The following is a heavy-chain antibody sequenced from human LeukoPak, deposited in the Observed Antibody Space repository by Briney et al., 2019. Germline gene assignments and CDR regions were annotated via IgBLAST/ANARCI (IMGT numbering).Heavy chain of an antibody. CDR1: GGSISSYY. V-gene: IGHV4-34*01. CDR3: ARRNRGSRSDY. Sequence: PSETLSLTCTVSGGSISSYYWSWIRQPPGKGPEWIGEINHSGSTNYNPSLKSRVTISVDTSKNQFSLKLSSVTAADTAVYYCARRNRGSRSDYWGQGTLDTVSS. CDR2: INHSGST. D-gene: IGHD2/OR15-2a*01. J-gene: IGHJ4*02.